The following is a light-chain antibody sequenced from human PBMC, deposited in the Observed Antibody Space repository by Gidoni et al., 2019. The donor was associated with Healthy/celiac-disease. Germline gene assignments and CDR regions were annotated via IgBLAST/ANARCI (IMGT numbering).Light chain of an antibody. J-gene: IGKJ1*01. CDR2: AAS. CDR1: QSISSY. CDR3: QQSYSTPRT. V-gene: IGKV1-39*01. Sequence: DIQMTESPSSLPASVGDRVNITCRASQSISSYLNWYQQKPGKAPKLLIYAASSLQSGVPSRFSGSGSGTDFTLTISSLQPEDFATYYCQQSYSTPRTFGQGTKVEIK.